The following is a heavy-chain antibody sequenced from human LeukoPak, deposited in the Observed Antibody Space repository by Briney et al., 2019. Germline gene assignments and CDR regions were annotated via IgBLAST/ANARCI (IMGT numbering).Heavy chain of an antibody. Sequence: GGSLRLSCAASGFNVSSNYMSWVRQAPGKGLEWVGFIRSKAYGGTTEYAASVKGRFTISRDDSKSIAYLQMNSLKTEDTAVYYCTRDGVPYYYDSSGYFSWFDPWGQGTLVTVSS. D-gene: IGHD3-22*01. CDR1: GFNVSSNY. CDR3: TRDGVPYYYDSSGYFSWFDP. V-gene: IGHV3-49*04. J-gene: IGHJ5*02. CDR2: IRSKAYGGTT.